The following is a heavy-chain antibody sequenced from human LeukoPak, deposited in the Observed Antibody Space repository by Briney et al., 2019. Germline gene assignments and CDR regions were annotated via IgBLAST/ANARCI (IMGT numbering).Heavy chain of an antibody. CDR1: GGSISPYY. D-gene: IGHD3-10*02. CDR3: ARLTGRTMFIDY. CDR2: IYYSGNT. V-gene: IGHV4-59*01. J-gene: IGHJ4*02. Sequence: SETLSLTCTVSGGSISPYYWSWIRQPPGKGLEWLGYIYYSGNTDYNPSLKSRVAISVDTSKNQFSLKLSSVTAADTAVYYCARLTGRTMFIDYWGQGTLVTVSS.